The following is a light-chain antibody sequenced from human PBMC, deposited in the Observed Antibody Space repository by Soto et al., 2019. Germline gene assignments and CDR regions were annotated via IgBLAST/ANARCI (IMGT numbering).Light chain of an antibody. J-gene: IGLJ1*01. CDR2: DNN. Sequence: QCVLAQPPSVSAAPGEMVTISCSGSSSNIGNHDVSWYQQLPGTAPKLLIYDNNKRPSGIPDRFSGSKSGTSATLDITGLQTGDEGEYYCETWDSRLNNGGLFGTGTKVTVL. CDR1: SSNIGNHD. V-gene: IGLV1-51*01. CDR3: ETWDSRLNNGGL.